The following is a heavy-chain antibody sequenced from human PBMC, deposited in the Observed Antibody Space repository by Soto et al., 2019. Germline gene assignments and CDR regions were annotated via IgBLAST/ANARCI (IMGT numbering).Heavy chain of an antibody. V-gene: IGHV3-23*01. CDR3: AREVRVRGFAFDI. D-gene: IGHD3-3*01. J-gene: IGHJ3*02. CDR1: GFTFSSFA. CDR2: ISGSGGNT. Sequence: GGSLRLSCAASGFTFSSFAMSWVRQAPGKGLEWVSAISGSGGNTYYADSVTGRFTISRDNSKNTLYLQMNSLRVEDTAVYYCAREVRVRGFAFDIWGQGTMVTVSS.